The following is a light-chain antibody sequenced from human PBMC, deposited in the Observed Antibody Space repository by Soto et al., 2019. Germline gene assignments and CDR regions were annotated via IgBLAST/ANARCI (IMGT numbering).Light chain of an antibody. CDR3: QQGNRFPLT. Sequence: DVPMTQSPSSVSASVGDRVTISCRASQRIDNWLAWYQQKPGEAPRLLIYATSNSQRGVPSRFSGSGSGTDFTLTIDSLQPEDFATYYCQQGNRFPLTFGGGTKVDIK. CDR2: ATS. CDR1: QRIDNW. J-gene: IGKJ4*01. V-gene: IGKV1-12*01.